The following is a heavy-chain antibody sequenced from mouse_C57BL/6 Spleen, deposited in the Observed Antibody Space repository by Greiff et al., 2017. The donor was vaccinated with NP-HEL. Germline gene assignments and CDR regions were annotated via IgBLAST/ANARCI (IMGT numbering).Heavy chain of an antibody. Sequence: EVMLVESGGGLVKPGGSLKLSCAASGFTFSDYGMHWVRQAPEKGLEWVAYISSGSSTIYYADTVKGRFTISRDNAKNTLFLQMTSLRSEDTAMYYCARGGLRYDYAMDYWGQGTSVTVSS. CDR1: GFTFSDYG. CDR2: ISSGSSTI. D-gene: IGHD1-1*01. V-gene: IGHV5-17*01. J-gene: IGHJ4*01. CDR3: ARGGLRYDYAMDY.